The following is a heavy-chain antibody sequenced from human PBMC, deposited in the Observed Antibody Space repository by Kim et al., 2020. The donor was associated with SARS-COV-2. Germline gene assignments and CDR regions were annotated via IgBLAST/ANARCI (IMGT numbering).Heavy chain of an antibody. V-gene: IGHV4-61*01. J-gene: IGHJ4*02. CDR2: IYYSGST. CDR1: GGSVSSGSYY. CDR3: ARGPVDIVATSSEGAYYFDY. D-gene: IGHD5-12*01. Sequence: SETLSLTCTVSGGSVSSGSYYWSWIRQPPGKGLEWIGYIYYSGSTNYNPSLKSRVTISVDTSKNQFSLKLSSVTAADTAVYYCARGPVDIVATSSEGAYYFDYWGQGTLVTVSS.